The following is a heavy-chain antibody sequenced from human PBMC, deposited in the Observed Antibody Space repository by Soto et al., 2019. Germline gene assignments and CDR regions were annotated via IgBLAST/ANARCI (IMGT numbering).Heavy chain of an antibody. D-gene: IGHD6-19*01. V-gene: IGHV3-23*01. CDR2: ISGSGGST. J-gene: IGHJ5*02. CDR1: GFTFSSYA. Sequence: EVQLLESGGGLVQPGGSLRLSCAASGFTFSSYAMSWVRQAPGKGLEWVSAISGSGGSTYYADSVKGRFTISRDNSKTTLYLQMNSLRAEDTAVYYCAQGIAVAGGLGFDPWGQGTLVTVSS. CDR3: AQGIAVAGGLGFDP.